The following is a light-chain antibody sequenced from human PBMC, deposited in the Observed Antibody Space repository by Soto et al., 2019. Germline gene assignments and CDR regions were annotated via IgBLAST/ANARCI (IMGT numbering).Light chain of an antibody. CDR1: QNINTW. CDR2: DAY. Sequence: EIPMTQSPSTLSASVVYSVTISCLASQNINTWLARYHQKPGMAPKLLISDAYTLESGVPSRFSGSGSGPEFTLTISSLQPDDFATYYCQHYNSYSEAFGQGTKVDI. J-gene: IGKJ1*01. V-gene: IGKV1-5*01. CDR3: QHYNSYSEA.